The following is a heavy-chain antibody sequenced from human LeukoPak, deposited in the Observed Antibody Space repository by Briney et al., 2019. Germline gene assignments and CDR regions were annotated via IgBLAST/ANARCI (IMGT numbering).Heavy chain of an antibody. Sequence: GGSLRLSCAASGFTFSSYWMSWVRQAPGKGLEWVANIKQDGSEKYYVDSVKGRFTISRDNAKNSLYLQMNSLRAEDTAVYYCARVGGSGWFLQYFRHWGQGTLVTVSS. CDR2: IKQDGSEK. J-gene: IGHJ1*01. V-gene: IGHV3-7*01. CDR3: ARVGGSGWFLQYFRH. CDR1: GFTFSSYW. D-gene: IGHD6-19*01.